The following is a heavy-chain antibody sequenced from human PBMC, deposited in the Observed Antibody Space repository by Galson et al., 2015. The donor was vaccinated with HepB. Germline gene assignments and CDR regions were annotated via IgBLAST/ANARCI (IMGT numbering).Heavy chain of an antibody. CDR2: ISAYNGNT. Sequence: SVKVSCKASGYTFTSYGISWVRQAPGQGLEWMGWISAYNGNTNYAQKLQGRVTMTTDTSTSTAYMELRSLRSDDTAVYYCAREWSYDSSGYDDAFDIWGQGTMVTVSS. V-gene: IGHV1-18*01. CDR3: AREWSYDSSGYDDAFDI. CDR1: GYTFTSYG. D-gene: IGHD3-22*01. J-gene: IGHJ3*02.